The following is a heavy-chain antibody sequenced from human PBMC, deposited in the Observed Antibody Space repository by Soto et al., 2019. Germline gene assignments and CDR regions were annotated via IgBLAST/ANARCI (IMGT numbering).Heavy chain of an antibody. Sequence: XXTLSLPCTLSGCSISTYYWSWIRQPPGKRLEWIGYVHYSGTTIYNPSLKSRVTISLDTSKNQFSLTLSSVTAADTAVYYCARDRWFDPWGQGTLVTVSS. J-gene: IGHJ5*02. CDR1: GCSISTYY. CDR2: VHYSGTT. V-gene: IGHV4-59*01. CDR3: ARDRWFDP.